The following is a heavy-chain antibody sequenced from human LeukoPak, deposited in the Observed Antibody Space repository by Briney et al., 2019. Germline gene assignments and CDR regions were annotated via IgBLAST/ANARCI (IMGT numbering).Heavy chain of an antibody. Sequence: GGSLRLSCAASGFTFSSYGMHWVRQAPGKGLEWVAVISYDGSNKYYADSVKGRFTISRDNSKNTLYLQMNSLRAEDTAVYYCARQAPAYYDSIWSPHPYFDYWGQGTLVTVSS. J-gene: IGHJ4*02. V-gene: IGHV3-30*03. CDR2: ISYDGSNK. D-gene: IGHD3-22*01. CDR3: ARQAPAYYDSIWSPHPYFDY. CDR1: GFTFSSYG.